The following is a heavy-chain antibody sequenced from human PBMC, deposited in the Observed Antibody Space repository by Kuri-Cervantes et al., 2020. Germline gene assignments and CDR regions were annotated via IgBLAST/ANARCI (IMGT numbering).Heavy chain of an antibody. CDR3: ASKLGLGYYYYMDV. V-gene: IGHV1-8*02. CDR1: GYTFTSYG. D-gene: IGHD7-27*01. Sequence: ASVKVSCKASGYTFTSYGINWVRQATGQGLEWMGWMNPNSGNTGYAQKFQGRVTMTTDTSTNTAYMELSSLRSEDTAVYYCASKLGLGYYYYMDVWGKGTTVTVSS. CDR2: MNPNSGNT. J-gene: IGHJ6*03.